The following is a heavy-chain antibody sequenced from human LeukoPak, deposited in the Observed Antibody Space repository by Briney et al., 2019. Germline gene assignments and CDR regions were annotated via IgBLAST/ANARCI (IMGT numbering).Heavy chain of an antibody. Sequence: SVKVSCKASGGTFSSYAISWVRQAPGQGLEWMGGIIPIFGTANYAQKFQGRVTITADESTSTAYMKLSSLRSEDTAVYYCARQLDTAMASYWGQGTLVTVSS. J-gene: IGHJ4*02. D-gene: IGHD5-18*01. CDR2: IIPIFGTA. CDR1: GGTFSSYA. CDR3: ARQLDTAMASY. V-gene: IGHV1-69*13.